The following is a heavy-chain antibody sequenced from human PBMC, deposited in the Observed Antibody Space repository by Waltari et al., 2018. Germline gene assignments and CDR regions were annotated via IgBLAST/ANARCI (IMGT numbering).Heavy chain of an antibody. CDR1: GFRFSTYG. CDR3: VRGRGSSDY. D-gene: IGHD3-10*01. V-gene: IGHV3-33*08. CDR2: IWYDGTNE. J-gene: IGHJ4*02. Sequence: QVQLLEAGGGVVQPGRPLRLSCSVSGFRFSTYGMHWVRQAPGKGVEWVAVIWYDGTNEYYADSVKGRFTISRDNSKNTLYLQMNSLRAEDTAVYYCVRGRGSSDYWGQGTLVTVSS.